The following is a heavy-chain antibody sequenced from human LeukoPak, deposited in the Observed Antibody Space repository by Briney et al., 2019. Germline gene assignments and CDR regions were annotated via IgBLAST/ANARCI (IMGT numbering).Heavy chain of an antibody. V-gene: IGHV4-61*01. CDR3: ARFEYSSSSYAFDI. CDR1: GYSISSSYY. J-gene: IGHJ3*02. D-gene: IGHD6-6*01. CDR2: IYYSGST. Sequence: SETLSLTCAVSGYSISSSYYWSWIRQPPGKGLEWIGYIYYSGSTNYNPSLKSRVTISVDTSKNQFSLKLSSVTAADTAVYYCARFEYSSSSYAFDIWGQGTMVTVSS.